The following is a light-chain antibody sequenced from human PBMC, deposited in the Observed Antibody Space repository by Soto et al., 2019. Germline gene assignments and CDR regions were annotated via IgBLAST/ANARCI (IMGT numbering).Light chain of an antibody. V-gene: IGKV3-11*01. CDR1: QSVGTY. J-gene: IGKJ4*01. CDR2: DSS. Sequence: EIVLTQSPATLSLSPGERATLSCRASQSVGTYFAWYQQKPGKAPRLLIYDSSNRATGIPARFSGSGSGTDFTITISSLEPEDFAVYYCQQRSDWPSTFGGGTKVEIK. CDR3: QQRSDWPST.